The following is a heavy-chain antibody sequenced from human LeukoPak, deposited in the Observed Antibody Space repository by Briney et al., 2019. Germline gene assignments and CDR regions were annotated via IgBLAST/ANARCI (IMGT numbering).Heavy chain of an antibody. Sequence: SETLSLTCTVSGGSISSYYWSWIRQPPGKGLEWIGYIYYSGSTNYNPSLKSRVTISVDTSKNQFSLKLSSVTAADTAVYYCARGAIFEEFDAFDIWGQGTMVTVSS. D-gene: IGHD3-3*01. CDR1: GGSISSYY. CDR2: IYYSGST. V-gene: IGHV4-59*01. CDR3: ARGAIFEEFDAFDI. J-gene: IGHJ3*02.